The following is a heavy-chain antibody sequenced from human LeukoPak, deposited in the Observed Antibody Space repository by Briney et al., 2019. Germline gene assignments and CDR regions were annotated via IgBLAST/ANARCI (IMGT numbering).Heavy chain of an antibody. CDR3: ARDGVTMVRGVKVLDYYYYYMDV. CDR1: GFTFRSYW. D-gene: IGHD3-10*01. V-gene: IGHV3-7*01. CDR2: ITKDGSEK. Sequence: GGSLRLSCAASGFTFRSYWMSWVRQAPGKGLEWVANITKDGSEKYYVDSVKGRFTISRDNAKTTLYLQMNSLRAEDTAVYYCARDGVTMVRGVKVLDYYYYYMDVWGKGTTVTISS. J-gene: IGHJ6*03.